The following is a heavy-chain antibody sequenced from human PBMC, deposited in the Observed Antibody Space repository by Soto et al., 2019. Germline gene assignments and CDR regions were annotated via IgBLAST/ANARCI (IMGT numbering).Heavy chain of an antibody. CDR2: IYHSGTT. CDR1: HGYIVSRCG. Sequence: SWVVSHGYIVSRCGCRRVRQPPGKGLEWIGEIYHSGTTNYNPSLKSRVTILQDKSNNQFSLRLDSVTAADTAVYYCARYGFGIFDQWGQGTPVPGSS. V-gene: IGHV4-4*02. D-gene: IGHD3-10*01. J-gene: IGHJ4*02. CDR3: ARYGFGIFDQ.